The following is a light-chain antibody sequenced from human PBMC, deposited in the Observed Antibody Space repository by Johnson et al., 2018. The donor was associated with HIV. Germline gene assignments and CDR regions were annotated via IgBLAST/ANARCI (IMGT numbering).Light chain of an antibody. CDR3: GTWDSSLSAGFYV. V-gene: IGLV1-51*01. CDR2: DNN. CDR1: SSNIGNNY. J-gene: IGLJ1*01. Sequence: QSVLTQPPSVSAAPGQKVTISCSGSSSNIGNNYVSWYQQLPGTAPKLLIYDNNKRPSGIPDRFSGSKSGTSATLGITGLQTVDEADYYCGTWDSSLSAGFYVFGTGTKVTVL.